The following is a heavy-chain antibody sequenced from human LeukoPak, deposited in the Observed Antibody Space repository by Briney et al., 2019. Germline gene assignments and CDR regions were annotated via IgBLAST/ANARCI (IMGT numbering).Heavy chain of an antibody. J-gene: IGHJ3*02. CDR3: ARDCSSTSCFPNDAFDI. V-gene: IGHV4-39*07. D-gene: IGHD2-2*01. CDR1: GDSISSSSSY. CDR2: IYYSGST. Sequence: SETLSLTCTVSGDSISSSSSYWGWIRQPPGKGLEWIGSIYYSGSTYYNPSLKSRVTISGDTSKKQFSLKLSSVTAADTAVYYCARDCSSTSCFPNDAFDIWGQGTMVTVSS.